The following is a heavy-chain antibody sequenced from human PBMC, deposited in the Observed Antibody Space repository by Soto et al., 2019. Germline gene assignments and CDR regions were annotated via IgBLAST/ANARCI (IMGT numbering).Heavy chain of an antibody. CDR2: ISSSTSYM. J-gene: IGHJ4*02. CDR3: ARFRRDGYNLDY. CDR1: GFTFSSYS. Sequence: EVQLVESGGGLVKPGGSLRLSCAASGFTFSSYSMNWVRQAPGKGLEWVSSISSSTSYMYYADSVKGRFTISRDNARNSLYLPMNSLRVEDTAVYYCARFRRDGYNLDYWGQGTLVTVSS. V-gene: IGHV3-21*01. D-gene: IGHD5-12*01.